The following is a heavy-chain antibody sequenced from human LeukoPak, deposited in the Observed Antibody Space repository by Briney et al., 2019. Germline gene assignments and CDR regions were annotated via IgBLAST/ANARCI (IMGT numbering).Heavy chain of an antibody. CDR2: INWNGGST. Sequence: GGSLRLSCAASGFTFDDYGMSWVRQAPGKGLEWFSGINWNGGSTGYADSVKGRFTISRDNAKNSLYLQMNSLRAEDTALYYCARDRVSSGWSYYFDYWGQGTLVTVSS. CDR1: GFTFDDYG. V-gene: IGHV3-20*04. D-gene: IGHD6-19*01. J-gene: IGHJ4*02. CDR3: ARDRVSSGWSYYFDY.